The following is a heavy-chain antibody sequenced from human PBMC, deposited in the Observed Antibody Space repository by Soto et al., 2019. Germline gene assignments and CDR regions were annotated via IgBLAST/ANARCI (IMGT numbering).Heavy chain of an antibody. D-gene: IGHD1-26*01. Sequence: QVQLVQSGAEVKKPGSSVKVSCKASGGTFSSYAISWVRQAPGQGLEWMGGIIPIFGTANYAQKFQGRVTITADESTSTAYMELSRLRSEDTGVDYCAGVISLVPSLRGWFGPWGQGTLVTVSS. V-gene: IGHV1-69*12. J-gene: IGHJ5*02. CDR3: AGVISLVPSLRGWFGP. CDR1: GGTFSSYA. CDR2: IIPIFGTA.